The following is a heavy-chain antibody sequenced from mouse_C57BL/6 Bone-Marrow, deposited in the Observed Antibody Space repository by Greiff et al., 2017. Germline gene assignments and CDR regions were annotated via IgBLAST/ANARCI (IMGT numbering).Heavy chain of an antibody. V-gene: IGHV1-42*01. CDR3: ASSTVAADY. J-gene: IGHJ2*01. D-gene: IGHD1-1*01. CDR1: GYSFTGYY. CDR2: INPSTGGT. Sequence: VQLQQSGPELVKPGASVKISCKASGYSFTGYYMNWVKQSPEKSLEWIGEINPSTGGTTYNQKFKAKATLTVDKSSSTAYMQLKSLTSEDSAVXYCASSTVAADYWGQGTTLTVSS.